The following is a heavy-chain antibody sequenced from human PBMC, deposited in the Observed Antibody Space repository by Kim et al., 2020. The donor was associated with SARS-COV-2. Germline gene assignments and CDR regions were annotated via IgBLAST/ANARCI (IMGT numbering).Heavy chain of an antibody. CDR1: GYSISSTYSINSDYF. D-gene: IGHD3-10*01. CDR2: ISHNGST. J-gene: IGHJ4*02. V-gene: IGHV4-38-2*02. CDR3: ARDYGANFGEFFFAF. Sequence: SETLSLTCTVSGYSISSTYSINSDYFWGWIRQPPGKGLEWFATISHNGSTYYNPPLKSRATISLDTSKNRFSLKLNSVTAADTAVYYCARDYGANFGEFFFAFWGQGTLVTVSS.